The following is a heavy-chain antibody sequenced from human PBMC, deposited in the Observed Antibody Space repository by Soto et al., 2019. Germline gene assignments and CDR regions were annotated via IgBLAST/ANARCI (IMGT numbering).Heavy chain of an antibody. CDR1: GGTFSSYA. D-gene: IGHD3-16*01. J-gene: IGHJ6*02. CDR3: AFAGDYVWGSYPNYYYYYGMDV. CDR2: IIPIFGTA. V-gene: IGHV1-69*13. Sequence: GASVKVSCKASGGTFSSYAISWVRQAPGQGLEWMGGIIPIFGTANYAQKFQGRVTITADESTSTAYMELSSLRSEDTAVYYCAFAGDYVWGSYPNYYYYYGMDVWGQGTTVTVSS.